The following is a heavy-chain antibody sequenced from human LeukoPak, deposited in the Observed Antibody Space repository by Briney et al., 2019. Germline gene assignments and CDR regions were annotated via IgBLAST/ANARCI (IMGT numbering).Heavy chain of an antibody. J-gene: IGHJ4*02. D-gene: IGHD3-22*01. CDR2: IKQDGSEK. V-gene: IGHV3-7*03. Sequence: GGSLRLSCAASGFTFSSYWMSWVRQAPGKGLEWVANIKQDGSEKYYVDSVKGRFTISRDNAKNSLYLQMNSLRAEDTAVYYCARDGNTYYYDSSGPTNFDYWGQGTLVTVSS. CDR3: ARDGNTYYYDSSGPTNFDY. CDR1: GFTFSSYW.